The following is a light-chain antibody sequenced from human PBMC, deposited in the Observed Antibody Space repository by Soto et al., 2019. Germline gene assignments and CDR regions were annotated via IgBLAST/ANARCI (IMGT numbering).Light chain of an antibody. CDR2: AAS. V-gene: IGKV1-39*01. Sequence: DIQMTQSPSSLSASVGDRVTITCRASQSISSYLNWYQQKPGKAPKLLIYAASSLQSGVPSRFSGSGSGTDFTLTISSLQAEDFATYYCQQSYSTPRSTFGQGNKLEIK. CDR1: QSISSY. J-gene: IGKJ2*02. CDR3: QQSYSTPRST.